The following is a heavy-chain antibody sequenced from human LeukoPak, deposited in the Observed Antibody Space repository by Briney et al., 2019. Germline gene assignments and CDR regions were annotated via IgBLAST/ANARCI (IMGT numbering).Heavy chain of an antibody. Sequence: GGSLRLSCAASGFTVSSNYMSWVRQAPGKGLEWVSVIYSGGGTYYADAVKGRFTISRDNSKNTLYLQMNSLRAGDTAVYYCARDHYVDAFDIWGQGTMVTVSS. D-gene: IGHD3-16*01. CDR1: GFTVSSNY. CDR3: ARDHYVDAFDI. CDR2: IYSGGGT. J-gene: IGHJ3*02. V-gene: IGHV3-66*01.